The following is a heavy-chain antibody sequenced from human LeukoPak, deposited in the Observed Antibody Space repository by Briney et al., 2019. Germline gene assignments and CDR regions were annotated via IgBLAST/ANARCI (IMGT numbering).Heavy chain of an antibody. CDR3: ARGAFRGVRTLDY. J-gene: IGHJ4*02. CDR1: GYTFTGYY. V-gene: IGHV1-69*13. CDR2: IIPIFGTA. D-gene: IGHD3-10*01. Sequence: ASVKVSCKASGYTFTGYYMHWVRQAPGQGLEWMGGIIPIFGTANYAQKFQGRVTITADESTSTAYMELSSLRSEDTAVYYCARGAFRGVRTLDYWGQGTLVTVSS.